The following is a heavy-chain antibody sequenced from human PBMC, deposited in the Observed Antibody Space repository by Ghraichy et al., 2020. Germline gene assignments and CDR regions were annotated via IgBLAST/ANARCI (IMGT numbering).Heavy chain of an antibody. CDR1: GFTFSSYW. CDR3: ARPYSSSWYGV. V-gene: IGHV3-7*01. J-gene: IGHJ4*02. D-gene: IGHD6-13*01. CDR2: IKQDGSEK. Sequence: GGSLGLSCAASGFTFSSYWMSWVRQAPGKGLEWVANIKQDGSEKYYVDSVKGRFTISRDNAKNSLYLQMNSLRAEDTAVYYCARPYSSSWYGVWGQGTLVTVSS.